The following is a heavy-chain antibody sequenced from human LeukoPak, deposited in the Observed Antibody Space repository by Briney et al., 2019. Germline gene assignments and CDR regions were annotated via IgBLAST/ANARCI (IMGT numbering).Heavy chain of an antibody. V-gene: IGHV4-39*01. CDR2: IYYSGST. D-gene: IGHD1-26*01. J-gene: IGHJ4*02. CDR1: GGSISSSSYY. Sequence: PSETLSLTCTVSGGSISSSSYYWGWIRQPPGKGLEWIGSIYYSGSTYYNPSLKSRVTISVDTPKNQFSLKLSSVTAADTAVYYCARQKVGATYFDYWGQGTLSPSPQ. CDR3: ARQKVGATYFDY.